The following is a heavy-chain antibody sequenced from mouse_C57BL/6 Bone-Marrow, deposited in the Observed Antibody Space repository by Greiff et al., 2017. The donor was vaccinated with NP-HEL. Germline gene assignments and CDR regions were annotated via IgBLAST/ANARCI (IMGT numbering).Heavy chain of an antibody. Sequence: VQLQQSGAELVRPGTSVKVSCKASGYAFTNYLIEWVKQRPGQGLEWIGVINPGSGGTNYNEKFKGKATLTADKSSSTAYMQLSSLTSEDAAFYVCARCSTTVVEWYFDGWGTGTTVTVSS. CDR2: INPGSGGT. CDR3: ARCSTTVVEWYFDG. D-gene: IGHD1-1*01. J-gene: IGHJ1*03. CDR1: GYAFTNYL. V-gene: IGHV1-54*01.